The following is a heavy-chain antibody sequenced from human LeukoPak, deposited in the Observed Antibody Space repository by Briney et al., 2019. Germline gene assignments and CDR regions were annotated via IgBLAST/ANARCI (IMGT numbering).Heavy chain of an antibody. D-gene: IGHD3-22*01. CDR3: ARPYDSSDPWGAFDI. J-gene: IGHJ3*02. CDR1: GYTFTSYG. V-gene: IGHV1-18*01. Sequence: GASVKVSCKASGYTFTSYGISWVRQAPGQGLEWMGCISAYNGNTNYAQKLQGRVTMTTDTSTSTAYMELRSLRSDDTAVYYCARPYDSSDPWGAFDIWGQGTMVTVSS. CDR2: ISAYNGNT.